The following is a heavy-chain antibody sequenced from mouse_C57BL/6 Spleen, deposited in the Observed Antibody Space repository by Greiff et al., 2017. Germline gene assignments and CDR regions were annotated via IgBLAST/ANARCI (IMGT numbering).Heavy chain of an antibody. CDR3: TRGSNYRHYYAMDY. D-gene: IGHD2-5*01. V-gene: IGHV5-9-1*02. CDR1: GFTFSSYA. Sequence: EVQLVESGEGLVKPGGSLKLSCAASGFTFSSYAMSWVRQTPEKRLEWVAYISSGGDYIYYADTVKGRFTISRDNARNTLYLQMSSLKSEDTAMYYCTRGSNYRHYYAMDYWGQGTSVTVSS. CDR2: ISSGGDYI. J-gene: IGHJ4*01.